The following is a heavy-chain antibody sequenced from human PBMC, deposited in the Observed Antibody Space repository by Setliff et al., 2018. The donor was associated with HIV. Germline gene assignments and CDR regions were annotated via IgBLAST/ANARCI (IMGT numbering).Heavy chain of an antibody. V-gene: IGHV3-30*02. J-gene: IGHJ4*02. CDR1: GFSFSTYG. D-gene: IGHD6-19*01. CDR3: AKDLESSGWYRGYIDY. CDR2: IRYDGSNK. Sequence: GGSLRLSCAASGFSFSTYGIHWVRQAPGKGLEWVAFIRYDGSNKFYADSVKGRFTISRDSSKYTLYLQMNSLRPEDTAVYYCAKDLESSGWYRGYIDYCGQGTLVTVSS.